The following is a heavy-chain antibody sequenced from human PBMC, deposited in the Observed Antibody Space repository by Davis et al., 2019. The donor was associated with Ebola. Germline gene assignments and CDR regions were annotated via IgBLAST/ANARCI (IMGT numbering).Heavy chain of an antibody. CDR2: ISWNSGSI. CDR3: AKDHLAGDYFDY. CDR1: GFTFDDYA. D-gene: IGHD6-19*01. V-gene: IGHV3-9*01. J-gene: IGHJ4*02. Sequence: GGSLRLSCAASGFTFDDYAMHWVRQAPGKGLEWVSGISWNSGSIGYADSVKGRFTISRDNAKNSLYLQMNSLRAEDTAVYYCAKDHLAGDYFDYWGQGTLVTVSS.